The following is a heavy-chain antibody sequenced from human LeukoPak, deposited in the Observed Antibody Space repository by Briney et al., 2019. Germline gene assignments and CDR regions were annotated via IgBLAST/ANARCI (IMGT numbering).Heavy chain of an antibody. Sequence: SETLSLTCTVSGGSISSSSYYWGWIRQPPGKGLEWIGNIYYSGSTYYNPSLKSRVTISVDTSKNQFSLKLSSVTAADTAVYYCARVRVAARYFDYWGQGTLVTVSS. CDR1: GGSISSSSYY. D-gene: IGHD6-6*01. CDR2: IYYSGST. CDR3: ARVRVAARYFDY. V-gene: IGHV4-39*01. J-gene: IGHJ4*02.